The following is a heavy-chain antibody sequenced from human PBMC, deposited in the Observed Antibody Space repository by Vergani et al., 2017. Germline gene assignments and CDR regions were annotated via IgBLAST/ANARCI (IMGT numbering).Heavy chain of an antibody. D-gene: IGHD2-15*01. CDR1: GFTFSSYG. V-gene: IGHV3-21*01. CDR2: ISSSSSYI. Sequence: VQLVESGGGVVQPGRSLRLSCAASGFTFSSYGMHWVRQAPGKGLEWVSSISSSSSYIYYADSVKGRFTISRDNAKNTLYLQMNSLRAEDTAVYYCAKEFGDCSGGSCYLGYYYYGMDVWGQGTTVTVSS. J-gene: IGHJ6*02. CDR3: AKEFGDCSGGSCYLGYYYYGMDV.